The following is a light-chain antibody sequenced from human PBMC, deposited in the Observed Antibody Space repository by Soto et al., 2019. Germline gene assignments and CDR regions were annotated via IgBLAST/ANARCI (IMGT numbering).Light chain of an antibody. CDR1: QSVSSN. J-gene: IGKJ1*01. V-gene: IGKV3-15*01. CDR3: QQYGSPGT. Sequence: EIVSTQSPATLSVSPGERATLSCRASQSVSSNLAWYQQKPGQAPRLLIYGASTRATGIPARFSGSGSGTDFTLTISRLEPEDFAVYYCQQYGSPGTFGQGTKVDIK. CDR2: GAS.